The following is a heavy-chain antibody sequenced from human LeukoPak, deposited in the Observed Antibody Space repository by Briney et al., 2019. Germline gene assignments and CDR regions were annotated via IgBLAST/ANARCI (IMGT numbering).Heavy chain of an antibody. V-gene: IGHV3-21*04. CDR1: GFTFSSYS. Sequence: PGGSLRLSCVVSGFTFSSYSMNWVRQAPGKGLEWVSSISSSSSYIYYADSVKGRFTISRDNSKNTLYLQMNSLRAEDTAVYYCAKRYCTGGSCCPDYWGQGTLVTVSS. CDR2: ISSSSSYI. D-gene: IGHD2-15*01. CDR3: AKRYCTGGSCCPDY. J-gene: IGHJ4*02.